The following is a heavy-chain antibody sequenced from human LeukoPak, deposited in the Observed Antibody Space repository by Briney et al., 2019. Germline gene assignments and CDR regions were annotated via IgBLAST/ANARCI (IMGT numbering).Heavy chain of an antibody. D-gene: IGHD2-2*01. CDR2: IYTSGST. V-gene: IGHV4-4*07. CDR1: GGSISSYY. J-gene: IGHJ5*02. Sequence: PSETLSLTCTVSGGSISSYYWSWIRQPAGKGLEWIGRIYTSGSTNYNPSLKSRVTMSVDTSKNQFSLKLSSVTAADTAVYHCARDHIVVVPAAISWFDPWGQGTLVTVSS. CDR3: ARDHIVVVPAAISWFDP.